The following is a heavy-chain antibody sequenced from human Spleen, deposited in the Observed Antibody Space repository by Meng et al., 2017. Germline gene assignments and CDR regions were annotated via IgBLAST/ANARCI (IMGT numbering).Heavy chain of an antibody. Sequence: ASVKVSCKASGYTFTSYYVHWVRQAPGQGLEWMGIINPSGGSTIYSQKFQGRVIMTRDTSTSTVYMELSSLRSEDTAVYYCARDAYYDSSASQGDKDGFDIWGQGTTVTVSS. CDR3: ARDAYYDSSASQGDKDGFDI. D-gene: IGHD3-22*01. J-gene: IGHJ3*02. CDR2: INPSGGST. V-gene: IGHV1-46*01. CDR1: GYTFTSYY.